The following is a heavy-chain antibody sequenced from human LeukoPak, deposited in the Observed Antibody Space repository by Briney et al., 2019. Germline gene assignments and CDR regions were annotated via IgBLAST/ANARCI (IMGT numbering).Heavy chain of an antibody. CDR2: ISYDGGNK. CDR1: GFILSSYA. CDR3: AKDHGSGSFDY. J-gene: IGHJ4*02. V-gene: IGHV3-30*18. Sequence: GGSLRLSCEASGFILSSYAMHWVRQAPGKGLEWVAVISYDGGNKYHSDSVKGRFIISRDNSKNTLYLQMNSLRAEDTAVYYCAKDHGSGSFDYWGQGNLVTVSS. D-gene: IGHD6-25*01.